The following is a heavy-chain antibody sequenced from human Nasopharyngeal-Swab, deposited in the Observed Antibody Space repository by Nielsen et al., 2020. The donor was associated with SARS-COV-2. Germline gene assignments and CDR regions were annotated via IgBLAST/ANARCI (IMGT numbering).Heavy chain of an antibody. D-gene: IGHD5-12*01. V-gene: IGHV3-11*04. CDR3: ARGGYSGYEYYFDY. CDR2: ISSSGSTI. CDR1: GFTFSDYY. J-gene: IGHJ4*02. Sequence: GESLKISCAASGFTFSDYYMSWIRQAPGKGLEWVSYISSSGSTIYYADSVKGRFTISRDNAKKSLYLQMNSLRAEDTAVYYCARGGYSGYEYYFDYWGQGTLVTVSS.